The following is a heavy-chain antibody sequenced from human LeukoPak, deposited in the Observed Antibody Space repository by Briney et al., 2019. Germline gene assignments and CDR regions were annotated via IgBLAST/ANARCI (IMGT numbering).Heavy chain of an antibody. CDR2: ISGTGGAT. J-gene: IGHJ5*01. CDR3: VKDPRDTYGTNWFVS. V-gene: IGHV3-23*01. Sequence: GGSLRLSCVASGFSFGNYAMSWVRQAPGKGLQWVSQISGTGGATWYAGFTRDRFTISRDNSKKTLYLQMSGPRVEDTAMYYCVKDPRDTYGTNWFVSWGQGTLLIVSS. CDR1: GFSFGNYA. D-gene: IGHD2-21*01.